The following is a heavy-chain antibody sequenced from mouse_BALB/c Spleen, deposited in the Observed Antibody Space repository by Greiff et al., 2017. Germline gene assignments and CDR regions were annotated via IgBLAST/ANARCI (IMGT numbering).Heavy chain of an antibody. D-gene: IGHD1-1*01. J-gene: IGHJ1*01. V-gene: IGHV5-6-5*01. CDR1: GFTFSSYA. CDR2: ISSGGST. CDR3: AKSSITTVVDWYFDV. Sequence: DVMLVESGGGLVKPGGSLKLSCAASGFTFSSYAMSWVRQTPEKRLEWVASISSGGSTYYPDSVKGRFTISRNNARNILYLQMSSLRSEDTAMYYCAKSSITTVVDWYFDVWGAGTTVTVSS.